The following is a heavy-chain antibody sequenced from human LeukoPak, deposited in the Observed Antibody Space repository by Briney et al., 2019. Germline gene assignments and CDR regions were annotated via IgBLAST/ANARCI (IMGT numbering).Heavy chain of an antibody. J-gene: IGHJ5*02. CDR3: ARDSSGPWFEP. CDR1: GVTINNCI. CDR2: ITGSGSFV. Sequence: PGQTLTLTCAVSGVTINNCINYWSRIAQPPGKDGVSCITGSGSFVYYADSVKGRFTISRDNAKNSLFLQMNSLRAEETAVYYCARDSSGPWFEPWGQGTLVTVSS. D-gene: IGHD6-6*01. V-gene: IGHV3-21*01.